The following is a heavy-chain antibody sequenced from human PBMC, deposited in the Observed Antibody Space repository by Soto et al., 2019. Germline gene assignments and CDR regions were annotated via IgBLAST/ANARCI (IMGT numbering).Heavy chain of an antibody. CDR1: GYIFVNYG. V-gene: IGHV1-18*01. CDR2: ISTYSGNT. D-gene: IGHD3-16*01. CDR3: AMVDNYVTPTPQDV. J-gene: IGHJ6*02. Sequence: QVQLVQSGDEVRKPGSSVKVSCKASGYIFVNYGIAWVRQAPGQGLEWMGWISTYSGNTQYASKVQGRLTMTTDTTTSTAYMDRLSMTSDATAVYYCAMVDNYVTPTPQDVWGQGTTVTVSS.